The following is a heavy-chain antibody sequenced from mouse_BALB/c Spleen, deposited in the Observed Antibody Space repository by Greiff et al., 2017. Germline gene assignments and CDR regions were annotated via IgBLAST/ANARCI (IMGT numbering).Heavy chain of an antibody. CDR1: GYSFTSYW. D-gene: IGHD1-1*01. J-gene: IGHJ2*01. Sequence: VQLQQSGTVLARPGASVKMSCKASGYSFTSYWMHWVKQRPGQGLEWIGAIYPGNSDTSYNQKFKGKAKLTAVTSASTAYMELSSLTNEDSAVYYCTRSFTTVVATPCDYWGQGTTLTVSS. CDR3: TRSFTTVVATPCDY. CDR2: IYPGNSDT. V-gene: IGHV1-5*01.